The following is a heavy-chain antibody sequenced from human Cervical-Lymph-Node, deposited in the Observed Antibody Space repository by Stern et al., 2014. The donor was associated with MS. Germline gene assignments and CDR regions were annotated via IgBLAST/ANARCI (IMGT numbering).Heavy chain of an antibody. D-gene: IGHD1-7*01. Sequence: VQLVQSGAEVKKPGASVKVSCKASGYTFTGQYMHWVRQAPGQGLEWMGRIHPNRGGTSCAQKVQGRVTMTRDTSINTASMELSRLTSDDTAMYYCARGLRGDWNYDAFDYWGQGTLVTVSS. CDR2: IHPNRGGT. J-gene: IGHJ4*02. V-gene: IGHV1-2*06. CDR3: ARGLRGDWNYDAFDY. CDR1: GYTFTGQY.